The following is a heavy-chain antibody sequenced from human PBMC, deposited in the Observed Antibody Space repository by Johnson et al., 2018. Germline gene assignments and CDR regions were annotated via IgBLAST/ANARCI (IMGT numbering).Heavy chain of an antibody. CDR2: VSSDGSNK. V-gene: IGHV3-30*18. Sequence: QVQLVQSGGGVVQXGRSLRLXCAASGFPFKNYGMHWVRQPPGKGLEWVAIVSSDGSNKYYADSMKGRFTIPSDNTKNTLYLQMNSLRPEATAVYYCAKALFWSGYSLGGFDAFDIWGQGTMVTVSS. CDR1: GFPFKNYG. CDR3: AKALFWSGYSLGGFDAFDI. J-gene: IGHJ3*02. D-gene: IGHD3-3*01.